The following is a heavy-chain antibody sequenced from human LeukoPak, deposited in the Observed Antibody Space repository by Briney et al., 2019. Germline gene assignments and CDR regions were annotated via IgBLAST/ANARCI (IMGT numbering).Heavy chain of an antibody. V-gene: IGHV1-2*02. Sequence: ASVKVSCKASGYTLTGYYMHWVRQAPGQGLEWMGWINPNSGGTNYAQKFQGRVTMTRDTSISTAYMELSRLRSDDTAVYYCARGITMVRGVISLGYWGQGTLVTVSS. J-gene: IGHJ4*02. D-gene: IGHD3-10*01. CDR2: INPNSGGT. CDR3: ARGITMVRGVISLGY. CDR1: GYTLTGYY.